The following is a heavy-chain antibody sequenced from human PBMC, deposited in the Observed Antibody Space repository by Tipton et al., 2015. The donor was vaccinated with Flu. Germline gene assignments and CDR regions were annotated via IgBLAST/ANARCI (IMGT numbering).Heavy chain of an antibody. CDR2: VYYTGGT. CDR1: GGSIGVTTYY. D-gene: IGHD2/OR15-2a*01. Sequence: TLSLTCTVSGGSIGVTTYYWGWIRQPPGKGLEYIGSVYYTGGTYFNPSLKSRVTVSIDTSKKRFSLKLNSVTAADTAVYYCARLSLSFNAFDIWDQGTTVIVSS. CDR3: ARLSLSFNAFDI. V-gene: IGHV4-39*07. J-gene: IGHJ3*02.